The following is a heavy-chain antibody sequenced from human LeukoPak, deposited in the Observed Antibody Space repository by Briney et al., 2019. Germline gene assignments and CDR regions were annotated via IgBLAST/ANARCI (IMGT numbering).Heavy chain of an antibody. CDR2: IIPIFGTA. D-gene: IGHD2-2*01. CDR1: GGTFSSYA. CDR3: ARGAVEYQLLWFDY. V-gene: IGHV1-69*13. Sequence: SVKVSCKASGGTFSSYAISWVRQAPGQGLEWMGGIIPIFGTANYAQKFQGRVTITADESTSTAYMELSSLRSEDTAVYYCARGAVEYQLLWFDYWGQGTLVTVSS. J-gene: IGHJ4*02.